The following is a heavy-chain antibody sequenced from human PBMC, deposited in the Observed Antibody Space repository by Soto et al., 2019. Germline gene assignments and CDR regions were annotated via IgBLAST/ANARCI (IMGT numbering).Heavy chain of an antibody. V-gene: IGHV4-59*11. J-gene: IGHJ4*02. CDR3: AKGLHPLQFDY. CDR1: GVSFITHS. CDR2: LHYSGSP. D-gene: IGHD4-4*01. Sequence: PSPTLSINCTVSGVSFITHSWNCLRKSPGNARECLVDLHYSGSPNYSPSLKSRVNISLETSEKIFCLKLTSVATADAAAYYCAKGLHPLQFDYWGQGLMVT.